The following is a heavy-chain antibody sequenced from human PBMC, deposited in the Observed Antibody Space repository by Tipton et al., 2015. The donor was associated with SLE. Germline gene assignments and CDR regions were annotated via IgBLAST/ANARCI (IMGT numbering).Heavy chain of an antibody. CDR1: GGSISSSSYY. V-gene: IGHV4-39*07. J-gene: IGHJ5*02. Sequence: TLSLTCTVSGGSISSSSYYWGWIRQTPGKGLEWIGSISYSGSTYYNPSLKSRVTISVDTSKNQFSLKLSTVTAADTAVYYCARQWAETHWFDPWGQGTLVTVSS. D-gene: IGHD1-26*01. CDR2: ISYSGST. CDR3: ARQWAETHWFDP.